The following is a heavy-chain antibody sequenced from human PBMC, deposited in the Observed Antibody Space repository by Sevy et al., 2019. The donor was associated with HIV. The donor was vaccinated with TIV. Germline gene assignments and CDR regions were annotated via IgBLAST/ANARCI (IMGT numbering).Heavy chain of an antibody. CDR1: GDSVSSGNYY. Sequence: SETLSLTCTVSGDSVSSGNYYWSWIRQPPGKGLEWIGYNFYSGSTTYNPSLKSRVTISVDTSKNQFSLKLSSVTAADTAVNYCAGAAHGYYYAMDVWGQGTTVTVSS. V-gene: IGHV4-61*01. CDR2: NFYSGST. CDR3: AGAAHGYYYAMDV. D-gene: IGHD6-13*01. J-gene: IGHJ6*02.